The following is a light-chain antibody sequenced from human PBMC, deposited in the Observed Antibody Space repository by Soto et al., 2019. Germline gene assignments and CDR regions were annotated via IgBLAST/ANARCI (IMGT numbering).Light chain of an antibody. V-gene: IGLV2-18*02. Sequence: QLVLTQPPSVSGSPGQSVTISCTGTSSDVGNYNRVSWYQQPPGTAPTVIIYEVSNRPSGVPDRFSGSKSGNTASLTISGLQAEDEADYYCSSYTSSSTYVFGTGTKVTVL. CDR2: EVS. CDR3: SSYTSSSTYV. J-gene: IGLJ1*01. CDR1: SSDVGNYNR.